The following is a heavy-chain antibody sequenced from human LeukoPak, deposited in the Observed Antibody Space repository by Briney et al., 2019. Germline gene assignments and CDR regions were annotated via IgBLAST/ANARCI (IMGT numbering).Heavy chain of an antibody. V-gene: IGHV1-69*04. CDR2: IIIILGVT. J-gene: IGHJ6*02. CDR3: ARYIHPQGLIGYAMDV. Sequence: SVKVSCKASGGLFNSYAINWVRQAPGRGLEWMGRIIIILGVTNYAQRFQGRVTITADKSTTTAYMELSSLTSEDTAVYYCARYIHPQGLIGYAMDVWGQGTTVIVSS. CDR1: GGLFNSYA. D-gene: IGHD2-15*01.